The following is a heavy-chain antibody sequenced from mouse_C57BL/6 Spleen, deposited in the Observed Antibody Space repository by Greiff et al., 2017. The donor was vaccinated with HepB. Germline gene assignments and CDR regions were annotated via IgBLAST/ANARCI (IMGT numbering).Heavy chain of an antibody. CDR1: GYTFTSYW. D-gene: IGHD3-2*02. Sequence: QVQLQQPGAELVKPGASVKLSCKASGYTFTSYWMQWVKQRPGQGLEWIGEIDPSDSYTNYTQKFKGKATLTVDTSSSTAYMQLSSLTSEDSAVYYGASSAAQATAWFAYWGQGTLVTVAA. CDR2: IDPSDSYT. J-gene: IGHJ3*01. CDR3: ASSAAQATAWFAY. V-gene: IGHV1-50*01.